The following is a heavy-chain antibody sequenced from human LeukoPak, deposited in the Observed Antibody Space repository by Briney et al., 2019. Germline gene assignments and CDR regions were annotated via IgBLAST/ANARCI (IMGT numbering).Heavy chain of an antibody. D-gene: IGHD1-1*01. CDR3: ARVAKERVGGVYYFDY. Sequence: PGGSLRLSCAASGFTFSDYDMHWVRQATGKGLEWVSAIGTAGDTYYTGSVKGRFTISRENAKNSLYLQMNSLRAGATAVYYCARVAKERVGGVYYFDYWGQGTLVTVSS. J-gene: IGHJ4*02. V-gene: IGHV3-13*01. CDR2: IGTAGDT. CDR1: GFTFSDYD.